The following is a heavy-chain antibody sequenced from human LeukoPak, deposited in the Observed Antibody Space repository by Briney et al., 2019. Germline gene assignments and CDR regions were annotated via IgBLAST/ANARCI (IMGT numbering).Heavy chain of an antibody. J-gene: IGHJ4*02. CDR3: ARGDTAMESLDY. CDR1: GYTFTGYY. V-gene: IGHV1-2*02. Sequence: ASVKVSCKASGYTFTGYYMHWVRQAPGQGLEWMGWINPNSGGTNYAQKLQGRVTMTTDTSTSTAYMELRSLRSDDTAVYYCARGDTAMESLDYWGQGTLVTVSS. D-gene: IGHD5-18*01. CDR2: INPNSGGT.